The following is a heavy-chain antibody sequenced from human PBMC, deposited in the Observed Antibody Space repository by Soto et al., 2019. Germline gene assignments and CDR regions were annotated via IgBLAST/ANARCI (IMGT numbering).Heavy chain of an antibody. J-gene: IGHJ4*02. CDR2: VTGRGTNT. D-gene: IGHD2-21*02. CDR3: VNGDSWTGRSG. V-gene: IGHV3-23*01. CDR1: GFTFSGFA. Sequence: EVQLSESGGTSVQPGGSLRLSCVGSGFTFSGFAMSWVRQAPGKGLEWVSAVTGRGTNTYYAGSLQSRFTISRGNSNNSLLRQMTTLRAVDTAVFVCVNGDSWTGRSGWGQGTVV.